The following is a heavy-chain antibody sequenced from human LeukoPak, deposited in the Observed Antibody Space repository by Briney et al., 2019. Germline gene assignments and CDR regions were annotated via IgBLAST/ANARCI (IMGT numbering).Heavy chain of an antibody. CDR3: ARKTSNGVFN. Sequence: GGSLRLSCAASGFTFSTYNMNWVRQAPGKGLEWVSSISSSSNYIYYADSVKGRFTISRDNAKNSLYLQMNSLRAEDTDVYYCARKTSNGVFNWGQGTLVTVSS. CDR1: GFTFSTYN. D-gene: IGHD2-8*01. V-gene: IGHV3-21*01. CDR2: ISSSSNYI. J-gene: IGHJ4*02.